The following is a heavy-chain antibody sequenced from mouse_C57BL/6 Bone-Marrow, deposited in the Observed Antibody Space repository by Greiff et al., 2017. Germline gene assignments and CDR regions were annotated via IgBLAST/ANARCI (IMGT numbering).Heavy chain of an antibody. J-gene: IGHJ3*01. CDR1: GYTFTSYG. CDR3: ARRGGLRRFAY. CDR2: IYPRSGNT. Sequence: QVQLQQSGAELARPGASVKLSCKASGYTFTSYGISWVKQRTGQGLEWIGEIYPRSGNTYYNEKFKGKATLTADKSSSTAYMELRSLTSEDTAVYFCARRGGLRRFAYGGRGTGVTVTA. D-gene: IGHD2-2*01. V-gene: IGHV1-81*01.